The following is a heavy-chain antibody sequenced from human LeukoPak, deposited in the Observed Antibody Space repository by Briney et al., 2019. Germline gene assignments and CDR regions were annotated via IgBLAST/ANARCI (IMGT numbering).Heavy chain of an antibody. Sequence: ASVKVSCKASGYTFTSYGISWVRQAPGQGLEWMGWISVYNGNTNYAQKVQGRVTMTTDTSTSKAYMDLRSLRSDDTAVYYCARASRDGYNYDYWGQGTLVTVSS. D-gene: IGHD5-24*01. J-gene: IGHJ4*02. CDR3: ARASRDGYNYDY. V-gene: IGHV1-18*01. CDR1: GYTFTSYG. CDR2: ISVYNGNT.